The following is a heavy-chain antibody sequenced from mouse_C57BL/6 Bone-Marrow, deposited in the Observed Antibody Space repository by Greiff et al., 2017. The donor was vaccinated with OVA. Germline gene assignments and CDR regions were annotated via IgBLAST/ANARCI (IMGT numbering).Heavy chain of an antibody. CDR3: ARGYYYGSSTYAMDY. CDR2: IYPGDGDT. V-gene: IGHV1-82*01. J-gene: IGHJ4*01. CDR1: GYAFSSSW. D-gene: IGHD1-1*01. Sequence: VQLQQSGPELVKPGASVKISCKASGYAFSSSWMNWVKQRPGKGLEWIGRIYPGDGDTNYNGKFKGKATLTADKSSSTAYMQLSSLTSEDSAVYFCARGYYYGSSTYAMDYWGQGTSVTVSS.